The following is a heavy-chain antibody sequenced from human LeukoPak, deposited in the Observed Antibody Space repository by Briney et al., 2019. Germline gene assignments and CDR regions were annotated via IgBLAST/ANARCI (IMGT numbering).Heavy chain of an antibody. Sequence: SETLSLTCTVSGGSISSYYWSWVRQPPGKGLEWIGYIYYSGSTNYNPSLKSRVTISVDTSKNQFSLKLSSVTAADTAVYYCARAQKMATILLGYYYYMDVWGKGITVTVSS. D-gene: IGHD5-24*01. V-gene: IGHV4-59*01. J-gene: IGHJ6*03. CDR3: ARAQKMATILLGYYYYMDV. CDR2: IYYSGST. CDR1: GGSISSYY.